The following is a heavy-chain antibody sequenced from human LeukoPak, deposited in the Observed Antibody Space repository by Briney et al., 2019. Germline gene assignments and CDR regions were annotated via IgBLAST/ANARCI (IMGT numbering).Heavy chain of an antibody. CDR3: ARVNDYYYGSGSYLAEDY. CDR1: GVTFSSYA. CDR2: ISYDGSNK. Sequence: GGSLRLSCAASGVTFSSYAMHWVRQAPGKGVEWGAVISYDGSNKYYADSVKGRFTISRDNSKNTLYLQMNSLRAEATAVYYCARVNDYYYGSGSYLAEDYWGQGTLVTVSS. J-gene: IGHJ4*02. D-gene: IGHD3-10*01. V-gene: IGHV3-30*04.